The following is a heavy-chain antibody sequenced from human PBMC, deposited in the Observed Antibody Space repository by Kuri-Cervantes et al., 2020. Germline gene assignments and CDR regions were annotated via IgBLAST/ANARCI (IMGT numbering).Heavy chain of an antibody. Sequence: GESLKISCAASGFTFSDYYVSWIRQAPGKGLEWVPYISSSGSTIYYADSVKGRFTISRDNAKNSLYLQMNSLRAEDTAVYYCARDYQSWYWGGYSYAVDYWGQGTLVTVSS. J-gene: IGHJ4*02. CDR1: GFTFSDYY. CDR2: ISSSGSTI. V-gene: IGHV3-11*01. D-gene: IGHD5-18*01. CDR3: ARDYQSWYWGGYSYAVDY.